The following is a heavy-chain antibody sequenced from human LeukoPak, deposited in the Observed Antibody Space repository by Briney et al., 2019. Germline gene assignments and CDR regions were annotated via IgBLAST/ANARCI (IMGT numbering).Heavy chain of an antibody. J-gene: IGHJ4*02. CDR2: IYPGDSDT. CDR1: GYSFTNYW. CDR3: ARRGYTYGFYYFDY. D-gene: IGHD5-18*01. Sequence: TGESLKISCKGSGYSFTNYWIGWVRQMPEKGLEWMGIIYPGDSDTRYSPSFQGQVTISADKSISTAYLQWSSLKASDTAMFYCARRGYTYGFYYFDYWGQGTLVTVSS. V-gene: IGHV5-51*01.